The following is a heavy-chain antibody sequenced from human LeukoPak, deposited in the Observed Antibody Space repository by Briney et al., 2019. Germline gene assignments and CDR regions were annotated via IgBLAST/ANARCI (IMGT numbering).Heavy chain of an antibody. CDR3: ARPLSIAAASRFAFQH. V-gene: IGHV4-34*01. D-gene: IGHD6-13*01. J-gene: IGHJ1*01. CDR2: IYYSGST. Sequence: PSETLSLTCAVYGGSFSGYYWGWIRQPPGKGLEWIGSIYYSGSTYYNPSLKSRVTISVDTSKNQFSLKLSSVTAADTAVYYCARPLSIAAASRFAFQHWGQGTLVTVSS. CDR1: GGSFSGYY.